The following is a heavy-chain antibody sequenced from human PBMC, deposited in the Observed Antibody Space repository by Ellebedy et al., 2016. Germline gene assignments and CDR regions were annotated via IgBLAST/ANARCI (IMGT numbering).Heavy chain of an antibody. V-gene: IGHV1-2*02. CDR3: ARDEGPASLDY. CDR1: GYTFNDYY. Sequence: ASVKVSCKPSGYTFNDYYMHWVRQAPGQGLEWMGWINPSTGVTNYAQKFQGRVTMTRDTSISTVYMELSRLRSDDTAVYYCARDEGPASLDYWGQGALVTVSS. J-gene: IGHJ4*02. CDR2: INPSTGVT.